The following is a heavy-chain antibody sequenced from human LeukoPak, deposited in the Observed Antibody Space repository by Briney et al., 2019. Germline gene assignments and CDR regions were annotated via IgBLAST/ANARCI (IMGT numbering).Heavy chain of an antibody. CDR2: IKQDGSEK. V-gene: IGHV3-7*05. CDR3: ARRGTSSSWAHFDY. Sequence: GRSLSLSCAASGFTFSSYWMTSVRQPPGKGLELVAKIKQDGSEKYYVDSVKGRFTISRDNAKNSLYLQMNSLGAEDTAVYYCARRGTSSSWAHFDYWGQGTLVTVSS. J-gene: IGHJ4*02. D-gene: IGHD6-13*01. CDR1: GFTFSSYW.